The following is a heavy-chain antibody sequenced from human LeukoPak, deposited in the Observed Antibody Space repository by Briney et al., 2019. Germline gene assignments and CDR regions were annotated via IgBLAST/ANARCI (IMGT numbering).Heavy chain of an antibody. CDR3: ARVLKWSSPAAY. J-gene: IGHJ4*02. D-gene: IGHD3-3*01. CDR1: GFTFSSYW. V-gene: IGHV3-74*01. Sequence: QAGGSLRLSCAASGFTFSSYWMHWVPQAPGKGLVWVSRINSDRISTSYADPVKARFTISRDNAKNTLYLQMNSLRAEETAVYYCARVLKWSSPAAYWGQATLVTAPS. CDR2: INSDRIST.